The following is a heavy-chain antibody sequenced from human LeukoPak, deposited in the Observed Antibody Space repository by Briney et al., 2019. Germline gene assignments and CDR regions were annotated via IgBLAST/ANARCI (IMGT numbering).Heavy chain of an antibody. CDR1: GYTFTSYG. CDR3: ARNDIVVVVAATPFDY. J-gene: IGHJ4*02. Sequence: ASVKVSCKASGYTFTSYGISWVRQAPGQGLEWMGWISAYNGNTNYARKLQGRVTMTTDTSTSTAYMELRSLRSDDTAVYYCARNDIVVVVAATPFDYWGQGTLVTVSS. V-gene: IGHV1-18*01. D-gene: IGHD2-15*01. CDR2: ISAYNGNT.